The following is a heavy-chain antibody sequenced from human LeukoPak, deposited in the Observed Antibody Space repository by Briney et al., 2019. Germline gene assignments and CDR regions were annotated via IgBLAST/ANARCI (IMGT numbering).Heavy chain of an antibody. CDR1: GYTFTSFD. CDR2: MNPNSGNT. CDR3: ARAVRGLDY. Sequence: GASVKVSCKASGYTFTSFDINWVRQAPGQGLGWMGWMNPNSGNTGYAQKFQGRVTMTRNTSISTAYMELSSLRSEDTAVYYCARAVRGLDYWGQGTLVTVSS. D-gene: IGHD4-17*01. J-gene: IGHJ4*02. V-gene: IGHV1-8*01.